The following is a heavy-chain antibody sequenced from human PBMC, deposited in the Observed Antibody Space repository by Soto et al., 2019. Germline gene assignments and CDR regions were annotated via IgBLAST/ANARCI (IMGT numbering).Heavy chain of an antibody. V-gene: IGHV3-30*03. D-gene: IGHD2-15*01. Sequence: GGSLRLSCAASGFTFSSYGMHWVRQAPGKGLEWVAVISYDGSNKYYADSVKGRFTISRDNSKNTLYLLMNSLRAEDTAVYYCARIDVVVVAATGWHGGYYYYYMDVWGKGTTVTVSS. CDR3: ARIDVVVVAATGWHGGYYYYYMDV. CDR1: GFTFSSYG. CDR2: ISYDGSNK. J-gene: IGHJ6*03.